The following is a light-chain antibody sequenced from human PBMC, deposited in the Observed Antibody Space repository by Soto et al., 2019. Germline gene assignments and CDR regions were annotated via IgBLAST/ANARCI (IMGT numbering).Light chain of an antibody. V-gene: IGLV2-14*01. J-gene: IGLJ3*02. CDR1: SSDVGSHNF. Sequence: QSVLTQPASVSGSPGQSITISCTGTSSDVGSHNFVSWHQQHPGKAPKFMIYGVNNRPSGVSNRFSGSKSGNTASLTISGLQAEDEADYYWSSYTSTNTWVFGRGTKLTVL. CDR2: GVN. CDR3: SSYTSTNTWV.